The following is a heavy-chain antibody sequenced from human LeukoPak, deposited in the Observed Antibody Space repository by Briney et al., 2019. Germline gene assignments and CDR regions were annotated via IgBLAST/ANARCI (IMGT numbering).Heavy chain of an antibody. J-gene: IGHJ4*02. CDR2: INHSGST. CDR1: GGSLSGYY. D-gene: IGHD2-2*01. V-gene: IGHV4-34*01. Sequence: SETLSLTCAVYGGSLSGYYWSWIRQPPGKGLEWIGEINHSGSTNYNPSLKSRVTISVDTSKNQFSLKLSSVTAADTAVYYCARVAGRRDIVVVPAAIRYYFDYWGQGTLVTVSS. CDR3: ARVAGRRDIVVVPAAIRYYFDY.